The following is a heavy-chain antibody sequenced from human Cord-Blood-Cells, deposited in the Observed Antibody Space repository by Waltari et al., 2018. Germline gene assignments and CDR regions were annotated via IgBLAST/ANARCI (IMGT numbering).Heavy chain of an antibody. D-gene: IGHD2-2*01. Sequence: QVQLQQWGAGLLKPSETLSLTSAAYGGSFSGHSWRWSRQPPGKGLELIGEINHSGSTNYNPSLKSRVTISVDMSKNQFSLKLSSVTAADTAVYYCARGRYCXXTSCYTNAFDIWGQETMVTVSS. CDR1: GGSFSGHS. J-gene: IGHJ3*02. CDR3: ARGRYCXXTSCYTNAFDI. CDR2: INHSGST. V-gene: IGHV4-34*01.